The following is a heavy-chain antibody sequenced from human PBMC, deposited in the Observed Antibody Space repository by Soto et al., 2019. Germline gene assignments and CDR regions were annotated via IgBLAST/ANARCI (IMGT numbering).Heavy chain of an antibody. CDR3: ARLVVPAAMVRIFDY. J-gene: IGHJ4*02. CDR1: GGSISRYY. Sequence: SETLSLTCTVSGGSISRYYWSWIRQPPGKGLEWIGYIYYSGSTNYNPSLKSRVTISVDTSKNQFSLKLSSVTAADTAVYYCARLVVPAAMVRIFDYWGQGTLVTVSS. CDR2: IYYSGST. V-gene: IGHV4-59*01. D-gene: IGHD2-2*01.